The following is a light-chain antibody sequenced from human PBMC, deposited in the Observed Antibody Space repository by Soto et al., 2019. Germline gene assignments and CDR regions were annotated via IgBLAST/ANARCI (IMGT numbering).Light chain of an antibody. Sequence: QTVVTQEPSFSVSPGGTVTLTCGFNSGSVSTTSYPSWYQQTPGQAPRTLIYNTNTRSSGVPDRFSGSILGNKAALTITGGQVDEECDYYCVLYICRGSVVFGGGTKLRVL. CDR3: VLYICRGSVV. CDR2: NTN. J-gene: IGLJ2*01. CDR1: SGSVSTTSY. V-gene: IGLV8-61*01.